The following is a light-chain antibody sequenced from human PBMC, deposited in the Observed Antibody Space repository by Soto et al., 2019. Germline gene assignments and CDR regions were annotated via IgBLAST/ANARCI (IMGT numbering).Light chain of an antibody. Sequence: EIVLTQSPGTLSLSPGERATLSCRASQSVSSNHLAWYQQKLAQAPRVLIYDASSRATGIPDRFSGSGSGTGFTLTISRLEPEDFAVYYCQQYGSSPGTFGQGTKVEIK. J-gene: IGKJ1*01. CDR2: DAS. CDR3: QQYGSSPGT. V-gene: IGKV3-20*01. CDR1: QSVSSNH.